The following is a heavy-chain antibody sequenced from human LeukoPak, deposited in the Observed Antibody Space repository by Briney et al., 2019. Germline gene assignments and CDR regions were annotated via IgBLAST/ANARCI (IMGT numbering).Heavy chain of an antibody. V-gene: IGHV3-7*03. Sequence: GGSLRLSCVVSGITFSNAWMNWVRQTPGKGLEWVASISNGGYATYYVDSVRGRFTISRDDAKNSLFLQMNGLGADDTAVYYCTRENYVPDSWGQGTLVTVSS. CDR1: GITFSNAW. CDR3: TRENYVPDS. CDR2: ISNGGYAT. J-gene: IGHJ5*02. D-gene: IGHD3-10*02.